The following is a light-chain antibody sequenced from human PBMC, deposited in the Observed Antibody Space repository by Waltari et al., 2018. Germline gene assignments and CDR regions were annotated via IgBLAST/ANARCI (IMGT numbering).Light chain of an antibody. Sequence: QSVLTQPPSVSGAPGQRVTISCAGSSSNIGAGYDVHWYNQLPGTAPNLLIAGDTNRPSVVPARFSGSKSGTSASLAITGLQAEYEAEYYCQSYDSSLGGVVLGGGTKLTVL. CDR2: GDT. CDR3: QSYDSSLGGVV. CDR1: SSNIGAGYD. J-gene: IGLJ2*01. V-gene: IGLV1-40*01.